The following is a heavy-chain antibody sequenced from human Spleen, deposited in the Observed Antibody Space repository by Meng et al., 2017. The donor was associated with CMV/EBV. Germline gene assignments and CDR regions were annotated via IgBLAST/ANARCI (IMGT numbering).Heavy chain of an antibody. Sequence: GESLKISCAASGFTFSSYGMHWVRQAPGKGLEWVAFIRFDGSIKYYADSVKGRFTISRDKSKNTLYLQMNSLRVEDTAVYYCAKDLFEAAALGWFDPWGQGTLVTVSS. J-gene: IGHJ5*02. CDR1: GFTFSSYG. V-gene: IGHV3-30*02. CDR3: AKDLFEAAALGWFDP. CDR2: IRFDGSIK. D-gene: IGHD6-13*01.